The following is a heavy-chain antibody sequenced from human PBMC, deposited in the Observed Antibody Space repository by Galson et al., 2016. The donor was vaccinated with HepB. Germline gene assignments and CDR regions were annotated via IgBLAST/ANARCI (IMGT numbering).Heavy chain of an antibody. CDR2: IKSKADGGTV. V-gene: IGHV3-15*01. CDR1: GFTFTNAW. J-gene: IGHJ4*02. D-gene: IGHD2-21*01. CDR3: TVTVDVDYYDY. Sequence: SLRLSCAASGFTFTNAWMTWVRQAPGKGLEWVAHIKSKADGGTVDYAAPVKGRFTISRDDSKNTLYLQMNSLKAEDTALYYYTVTVDVDYYDYWGQGTLVTVSS.